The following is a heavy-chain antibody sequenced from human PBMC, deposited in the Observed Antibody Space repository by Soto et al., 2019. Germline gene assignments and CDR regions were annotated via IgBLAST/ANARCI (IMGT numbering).Heavy chain of an antibody. J-gene: IGHJ6*02. CDR3: ARQSTPGYYYYGMDV. CDR2: IWYDGSNK. Sequence: GGSLRLSCAASGFTFSSYGMHWVRQAPGKGLEWVAVIWYDGSNKYYADSVKGRFTISRDNSKNTLYLQMNSLRAEDTAVYYCARQSTPGYYYYGMDVWGQGTTVTVSS. CDR1: GFTFSSYG. V-gene: IGHV3-33*01.